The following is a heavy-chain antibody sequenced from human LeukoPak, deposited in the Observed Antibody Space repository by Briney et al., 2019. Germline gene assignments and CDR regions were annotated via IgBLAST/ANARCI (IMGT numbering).Heavy chain of an antibody. D-gene: IGHD2-2*01. J-gene: IGHJ6*02. Sequence: GGSLRLSCAASGFTFSSHGMHWVRQAPGKGLEWVAVIRNDGSHKYYGDSVQGRFTISRDNSWNTLYLQINSLRPEDTAVYYCVKDRRTEAYGMEVWGQGTTVAVSS. CDR1: GFTFSSHG. V-gene: IGHV3-30*18. CDR3: VKDRRTEAYGMEV. CDR2: IRNDGSHK.